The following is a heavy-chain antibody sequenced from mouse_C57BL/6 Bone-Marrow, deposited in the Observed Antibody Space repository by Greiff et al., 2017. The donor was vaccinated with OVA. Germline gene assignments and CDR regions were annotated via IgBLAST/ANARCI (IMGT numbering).Heavy chain of an antibody. CDR3: ARFPLFDY. CDR2: INPYNGDT. J-gene: IGHJ2*01. CDR1: GYSFTGYF. Sequence: VQLQQSGPELVKPGDSVKISCKASGYSFTGYFMNWVMQSHGKSLEWIGRINPYNGDTFYNQKFKGKATLTVDKSSITAHMELRSLTSEASAVYYCARFPLFDYWGQGTTLTVSS. V-gene: IGHV1-20*01.